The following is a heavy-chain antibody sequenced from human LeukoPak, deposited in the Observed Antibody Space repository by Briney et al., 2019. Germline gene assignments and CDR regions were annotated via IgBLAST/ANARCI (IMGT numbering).Heavy chain of an antibody. V-gene: IGHV3-49*03. J-gene: IGHJ6*03. CDR2: IRSKAFGGTT. Sequence: GGSLRLSCTASGFTFGDYVMSWFRQAPGKGLEWVGFIRSKAFGGTTEYAASLKGRFTISRDDSKSIAYLQMNSLKTEDTAVYYCTRDNYYYDSSGYRYYYMDVWGKGTTVTVSS. D-gene: IGHD3-22*01. CDR3: TRDNYYYDSSGYRYYYMDV. CDR1: GFTFGDYV.